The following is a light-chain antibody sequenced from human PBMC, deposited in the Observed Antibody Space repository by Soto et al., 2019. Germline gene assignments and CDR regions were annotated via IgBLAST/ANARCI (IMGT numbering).Light chain of an antibody. CDR1: QSVSNN. CDR3: QQYNNWPRWA. V-gene: IGKV3-15*01. Sequence: IVMTQSRATLSVSPGERATLSCRASQSVSNNLAWYQQKHGQAPRLLFYGASTRATGIPARLSGSGSGTEFTLTISSLQSEDFAVYFCQQYNNWPRWAFGQGTKVDIK. CDR2: GAS. J-gene: IGKJ1*01.